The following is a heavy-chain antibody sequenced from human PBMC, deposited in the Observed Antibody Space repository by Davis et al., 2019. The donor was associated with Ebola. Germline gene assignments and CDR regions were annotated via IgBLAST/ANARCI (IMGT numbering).Heavy chain of an antibody. Sequence: GESLKISCAVSGFTVSSYAMSWVRQAPGKGLEWVSAISGSGGSTYYADSVKGRFTISRDNSKNTLYLQMNSLRAEDTAVYYCARPRVPAATPHYYYYYGMDVWGQGTTVTVSS. V-gene: IGHV3-23*01. J-gene: IGHJ6*02. CDR2: ISGSGGST. CDR3: ARPRVPAATPHYYYYYGMDV. D-gene: IGHD2-2*02. CDR1: GFTVSSYA.